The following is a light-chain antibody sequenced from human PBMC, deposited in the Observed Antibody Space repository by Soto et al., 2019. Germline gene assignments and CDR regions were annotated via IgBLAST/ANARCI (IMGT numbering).Light chain of an antibody. CDR3: QQRSNWPPVIT. CDR2: DAS. J-gene: IGKJ5*01. V-gene: IGKV3-11*01. CDR1: QTFSSH. Sequence: EIVLTQSPATLSLSPGERATLSCRASQTFSSHLAWYQQKPGQAPRLLIYDASKRATGTPARFSGRGSGTDFTLTISNLEPEDFAVYYCQQRSNWPPVITFGQGTRLEIK.